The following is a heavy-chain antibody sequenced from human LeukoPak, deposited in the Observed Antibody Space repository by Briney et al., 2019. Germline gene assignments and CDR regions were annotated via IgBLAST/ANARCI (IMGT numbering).Heavy chain of an antibody. J-gene: IGHJ4*02. Sequence: GGSLRLSCAASGFTLSSYAMSWVRQAPGKGLEWVSAISGSGGSTYYADSVKGRFTISRDNSKNTLYLQMNSLRAEDTAVYYCAKFCGGDCNIYWGQGTLVTVSS. CDR3: AKFCGGDCNIY. CDR2: ISGSGGST. CDR1: GFTLSSYA. V-gene: IGHV3-23*01. D-gene: IGHD2-21*02.